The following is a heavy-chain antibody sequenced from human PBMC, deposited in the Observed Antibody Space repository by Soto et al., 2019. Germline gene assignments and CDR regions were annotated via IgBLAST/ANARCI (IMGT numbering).Heavy chain of an antibody. CDR1: GFTFSSYA. D-gene: IGHD6-13*01. CDR2: ISYDGSNK. J-gene: IGHJ4*02. CDR3: ARDRSVVAAAGTHLDY. V-gene: IGHV3-30-3*01. Sequence: QVQLVESGGGVVQPGRSLRLSGAASGFTFSSYAMHWVRQAPGKGLEWVAVISYDGSNKYYADSVKGRFTISRDNSKNTLYLQMNSLRAEDTAVYYCARDRSVVAAAGTHLDYWGQGTLVTVSS.